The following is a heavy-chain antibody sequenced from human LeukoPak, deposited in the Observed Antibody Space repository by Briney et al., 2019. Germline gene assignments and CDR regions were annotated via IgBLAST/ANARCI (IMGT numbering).Heavy chain of an antibody. J-gene: IGHJ3*02. D-gene: IGHD3-22*01. CDR3: ARKGLISSGYYDAFDI. CDR2: IYYSGST. V-gene: IGHV4-30-4*08. Sequence: SETLSLTCTVSGGSISSGDYYWSWIRQPPGKGLEWFGYIYYSGSTYYNPSLKSRVTISVDTSKNQFSLKLSSVTAADTAVYYCARKGLISSGYYDAFDIWGQGTMVTVSS. CDR1: GGSISSGDYY.